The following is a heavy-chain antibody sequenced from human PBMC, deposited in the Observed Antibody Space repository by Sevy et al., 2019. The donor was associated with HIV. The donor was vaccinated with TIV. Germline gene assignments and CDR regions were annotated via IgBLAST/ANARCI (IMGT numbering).Heavy chain of an antibody. CDR3: AKEGRDGYNFPFDY. V-gene: IGHV3-30*18. CDR1: GFTFSSYG. Sequence: GGSLRLSCAASGFTFSSYGMHWVRQAPGKGLEWVAVISYVGSNKYYADSVKGRFTISRDNSKNTLYLQMNSLRAEDTAVYYCAKEGRDGYNFPFDYWGQGTLVTVSS. CDR2: ISYVGSNK. J-gene: IGHJ4*02. D-gene: IGHD5-12*01.